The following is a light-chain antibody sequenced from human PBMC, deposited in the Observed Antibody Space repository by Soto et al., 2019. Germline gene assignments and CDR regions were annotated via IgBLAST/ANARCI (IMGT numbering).Light chain of an antibody. CDR3: QQYGSSPYT. J-gene: IGKJ2*01. V-gene: IGKV3-20*01. CDR1: QSVSNTY. CDR2: GAS. Sequence: EIVLTQSPGTLSLSPGERATLSCRASQSVSNTYLAWYQQKAGQAPRLLIYGASSRATGIPDRFSGSGSGTDFTLTISRPEPEDFAVYYCQQYGSSPYTFGQGTKLEIK.